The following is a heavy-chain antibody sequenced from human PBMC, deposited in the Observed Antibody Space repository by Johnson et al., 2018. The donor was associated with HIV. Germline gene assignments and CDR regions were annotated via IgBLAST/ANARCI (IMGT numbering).Heavy chain of an antibody. CDR2: IYSGGTT. CDR3: AKSPGKDNGGNSGGIDF. Sequence: VQLVESGGGLVQPGGSLRLSCAASGFTVSSNYMSWVRQAPGKGLEWVSVIYSGGTTYYAGSVHGRFTISRDNSKNTLYLQMNSLRAEDTATYYCAKSPGKDNGGNSGGIDFWGQGTRVTVSS. J-gene: IGHJ3*01. CDR1: GFTVSSNY. D-gene: IGHD4-23*01. V-gene: IGHV3-66*01.